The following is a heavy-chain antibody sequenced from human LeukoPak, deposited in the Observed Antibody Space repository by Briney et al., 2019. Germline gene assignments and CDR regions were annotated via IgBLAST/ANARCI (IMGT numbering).Heavy chain of an antibody. V-gene: IGHV4-59*08. D-gene: IGHD1-26*01. Sequence: SETLSLTCTVSGGSISPYYWSRIRQPPGKGLEWIGYIYYSGSTSYNPSLKSRVTISVDTSKNQFSLKLSPVTAADTAVYYCARHGGGGESYPRVFDYWGRGNLVTVSS. CDR3: ARHGGGGESYPRVFDY. CDR1: GGSISPYY. J-gene: IGHJ4*02. CDR2: IYYSGST.